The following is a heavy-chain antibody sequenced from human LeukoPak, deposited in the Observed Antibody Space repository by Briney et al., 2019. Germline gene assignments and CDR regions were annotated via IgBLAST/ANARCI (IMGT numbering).Heavy chain of an antibody. Sequence: PSETLSLTCTVSGGSISSYYWSWIRQPPGKGLEWIGYMYYSGSTNYNPSLKSRVTISVDRSTNQLSLKLSSVTAAATAVYYCARHGEQQLVRRWFDSWGQGTLVTVSS. CDR1: GGSISSYY. V-gene: IGHV4-59*08. J-gene: IGHJ5*01. CDR2: MYYSGST. CDR3: ARHGEQQLVRRWFDS. D-gene: IGHD6-13*01.